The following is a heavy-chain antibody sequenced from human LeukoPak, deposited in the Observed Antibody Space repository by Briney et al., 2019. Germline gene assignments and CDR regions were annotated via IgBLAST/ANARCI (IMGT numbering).Heavy chain of an antibody. CDR3: ARDSALGYSPNWFDP. D-gene: IGHD5-18*01. CDR2: ISSSGSTI. CDR1: GFTFSSYE. Sequence: GGSPRLSCAASGFTFSSYEMNWVRQALGKGLEWVSYISSSGSTIYYADSVKGRFTISRDNAKNSLYLQMNSLRAEDTAVYYCARDSALGYSPNWFDPWGQGTLVTVSS. J-gene: IGHJ5*02. V-gene: IGHV3-48*03.